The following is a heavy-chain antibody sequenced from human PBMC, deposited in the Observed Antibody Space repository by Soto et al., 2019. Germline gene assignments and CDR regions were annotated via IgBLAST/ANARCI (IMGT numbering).Heavy chain of an antibody. CDR2: IYYSGST. D-gene: IGHD6-19*01. Sequence: PSETLSLTCTVSGGSISSYYWSWIRQPPGEELEWIGYIYYSGSTNYNPSLKSRVTISVDTSKDQFSLKLTSVTAADTAVYFCARTTYSSGWYWFDSWGQGTLVTVSS. J-gene: IGHJ5*01. CDR1: GGSISSYY. V-gene: IGHV4-59*08. CDR3: ARTTYSSGWYWFDS.